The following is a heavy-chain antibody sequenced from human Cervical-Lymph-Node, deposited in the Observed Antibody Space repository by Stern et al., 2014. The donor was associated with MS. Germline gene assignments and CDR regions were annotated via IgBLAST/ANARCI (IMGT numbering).Heavy chain of an antibody. Sequence: QVQLQESGPGLVKPSETLSLTCAVSGGSVSTRNYYWGWIRQPPGKGLQWIASIYYSGSTYYNPSLESRVTISVDTSETPFSLRLNSVTAADTAVYYCARLSFSRGIYWGQGTLVTVSS. CDR3: ARLSFSRGIY. J-gene: IGHJ4*02. CDR1: GGSVSTRNYY. V-gene: IGHV4-39*01. D-gene: IGHD1-1*01. CDR2: IYYSGST.